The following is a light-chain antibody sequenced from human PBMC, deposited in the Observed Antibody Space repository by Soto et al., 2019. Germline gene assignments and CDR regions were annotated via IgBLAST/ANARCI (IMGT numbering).Light chain of an antibody. V-gene: IGKV1-5*01. CDR2: DAS. CDR3: QQHTNTSNPWM. J-gene: IGKJ1*01. CDR1: QTITTW. Sequence: GGRVTINCRASQTITTWMAWYQQKPGKAPKLLVYDASTLRSGVATRFSGSGSGTEFTLIISGLQPEDSATYCCQQHTNTSNPWMFGQGTKVDIK.